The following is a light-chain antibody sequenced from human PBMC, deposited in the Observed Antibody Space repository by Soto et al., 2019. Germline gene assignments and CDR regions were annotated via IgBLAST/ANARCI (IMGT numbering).Light chain of an antibody. V-gene: IGKV1-5*03. Sequence: DIQITQSPSSLSSSVLERFTITCRASQSISSWLAWYQQKPGKAPKLLIYKASSLESGVPSRFSGSGSGTEFTLTISSLQPDDFATYYCQQYNSYPITFGQGTRLEI. J-gene: IGKJ5*01. CDR2: KAS. CDR3: QQYNSYPIT. CDR1: QSISSW.